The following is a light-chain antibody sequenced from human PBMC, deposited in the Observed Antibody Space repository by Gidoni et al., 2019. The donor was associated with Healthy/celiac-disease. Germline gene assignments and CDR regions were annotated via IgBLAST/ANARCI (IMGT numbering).Light chain of an antibody. V-gene: IGKV1-39*01. CDR1: QSISSD. J-gene: IGKJ4*01. CDR2: AAS. CDR3: QQSYSTPPLT. Sequence: DIQMTQSPSSLSASGGDRVTITCRASQSISSDLNWYQQKPGKAPKLLIYAASSLQSVVPSRFSGSGSGTDFTLTISSLQPEDFATYYCQQSYSTPPLTFGGGTKVEIK.